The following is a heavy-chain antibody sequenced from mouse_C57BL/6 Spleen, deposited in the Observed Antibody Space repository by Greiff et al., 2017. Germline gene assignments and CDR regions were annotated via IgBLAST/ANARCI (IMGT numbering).Heavy chain of an antibody. CDR1: GFSFTTYA. Sequence: EVQLVESGGGLVQPKGSLKLSCAASGFSFTTYAMNWVRQAPGKGLEWVARIRSKSNNYATYYDDSVKDRFTISRDDSESMLYLQMNNLKTEDTAMYYCVRQQRNAMDYWGQGTSVTVSS. J-gene: IGHJ4*01. V-gene: IGHV10-1*01. D-gene: IGHD6-1*01. CDR3: VRQQRNAMDY. CDR2: IRSKSNNYAT.